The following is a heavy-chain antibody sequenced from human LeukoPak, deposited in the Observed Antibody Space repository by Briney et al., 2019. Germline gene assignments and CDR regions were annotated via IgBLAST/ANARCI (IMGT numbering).Heavy chain of an antibody. CDR3: ARGDYGDYV. CDR2: IYYTGNT. V-gene: IGHV4-39*01. CDR1: GVSISSSYSY. D-gene: IGHD4-17*01. Sequence: SETLSLTCTVSGVSISSSYSYWGWIRQPPGMGLEWIGSIYYTGNTYYNASLKSQVSISIDTSKNQFSLKLTSVTAADTAVYYCARGDYGDYVWGQGTLVTVSS. J-gene: IGHJ4*02.